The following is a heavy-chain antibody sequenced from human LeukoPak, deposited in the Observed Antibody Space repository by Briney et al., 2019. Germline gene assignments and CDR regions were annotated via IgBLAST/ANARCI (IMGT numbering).Heavy chain of an antibody. CDR1: GFTFSNYW. V-gene: IGHV3-7*01. J-gene: IGHJ4*02. D-gene: IGHD3-16*02. Sequence: GGSLRLSCVVSGFTFSNYWMDWVRRARGKGLEWVAFIGQDGRETNYAGSVKGRFTISRDNAKNSLYLQMNNLRVEDTAVYYCATRGDLSWFGALRHWSQGTVVTVSS. CDR3: ATRGDLSWFGALRH. CDR2: IGQDGRET.